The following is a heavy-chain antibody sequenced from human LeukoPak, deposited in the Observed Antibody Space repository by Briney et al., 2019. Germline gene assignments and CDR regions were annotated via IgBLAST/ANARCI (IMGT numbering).Heavy chain of an antibody. Sequence: PGGSLRLSCAASGFTFSDYYMSWIRQAPGKGLEWVSYISSSGSTIYYADSVKGRFTISRDNAKNSLYLQMNSLRAEDTAVYYCAGAVDPALDFDYWGQGTLVTVSS. CDR3: AGAVDPALDFDY. V-gene: IGHV3-11*04. CDR1: GFTFSDYY. J-gene: IGHJ4*02. CDR2: ISSSGSTI. D-gene: IGHD4-23*01.